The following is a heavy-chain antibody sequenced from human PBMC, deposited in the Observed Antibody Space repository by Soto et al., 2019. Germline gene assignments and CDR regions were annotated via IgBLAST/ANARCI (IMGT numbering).Heavy chain of an antibody. D-gene: IGHD2-8*01. V-gene: IGHV4-34*01. J-gene: IGHJ6*02. CDR2: INHSGST. Sequence: SETLSLTCAVYGGSFSGYYWSWIRQPPGKGLEWIGEINHSGSTNYNPSLKSRVTISVDTSKNQFSLKLSSVTAADTAVYYCAGRIVLMVYAFYYGMDVWGQGTTVTVSS. CDR3: AGRIVLMVYAFYYGMDV. CDR1: GGSFSGYY.